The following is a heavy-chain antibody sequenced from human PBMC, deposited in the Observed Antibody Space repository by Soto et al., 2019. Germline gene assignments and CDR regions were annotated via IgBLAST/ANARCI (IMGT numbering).Heavy chain of an antibody. D-gene: IGHD1-26*01. J-gene: IGHJ6*02. CDR3: EREMGYYYYYYGMDV. V-gene: IGHV1-69*04. Sequence: ASVKVSCKASGGTFSSYAISWVRQAPGQGLEWMGRIIPILGIANYAQKFQGRVTITADKSTSTAYMELSSLRSEDTAVYYCEREMGYYYYYYGMDVWGQGTTVTVSS. CDR2: IIPILGIA. CDR1: GGTFSSYA.